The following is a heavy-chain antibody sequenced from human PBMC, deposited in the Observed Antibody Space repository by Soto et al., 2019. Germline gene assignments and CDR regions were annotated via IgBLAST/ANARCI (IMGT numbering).Heavy chain of an antibody. J-gene: IGHJ4*02. V-gene: IGHV1-8*01. Sequence: GASVKVSCKASGYTFASYDINWVRQATGQGLEWKGWMNPNSGNTGYAQKFQGRITMTRNTSIITAYMELSSLRSGDTAVYYCARGFTGYSSGLYYFDYWGQGTLVTVSS. CDR2: MNPNSGNT. CDR3: ARGFTGYSSGLYYFDY. CDR1: GYTFASYD. D-gene: IGHD6-19*01.